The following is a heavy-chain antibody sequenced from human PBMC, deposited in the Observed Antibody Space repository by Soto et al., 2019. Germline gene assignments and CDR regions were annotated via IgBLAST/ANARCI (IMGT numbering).Heavy chain of an antibody. CDR2: IYYSGST. Sequence: PSETLSLTCTVSGGSISSYYWSRIRQPPGKGLEWIGYIYYSGSTNYNPSLKSRVTISVDTSKNQFSLKLSSVTAADTAVYYCASGGGYYDSSGYYPDAFDIWGQGTMVTVSS. J-gene: IGHJ3*02. CDR1: GGSISSYY. CDR3: ASGGGYYDSSGYYPDAFDI. D-gene: IGHD3-22*01. V-gene: IGHV4-59*01.